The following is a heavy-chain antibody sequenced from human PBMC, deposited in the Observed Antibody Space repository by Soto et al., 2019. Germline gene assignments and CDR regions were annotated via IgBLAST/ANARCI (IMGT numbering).Heavy chain of an antibody. CDR2: IIPIFGTA. CDR1: GGTSSSYA. V-gene: IGHV1-69*13. D-gene: IGHD6-6*01. J-gene: IGHJ6*02. CDR3: ARDLRDVEYSSPPQYYYYYGMDV. Sequence: SVKVSCKASGGTSSSYAISWVRQAPGQGLEWMGGIIPIFGTANYAQKFQGRVTITADESTSTAYMELSSLRSEDTAVYYCARDLRDVEYSSPPQYYYYYGMDVWGQGTTVTVSS.